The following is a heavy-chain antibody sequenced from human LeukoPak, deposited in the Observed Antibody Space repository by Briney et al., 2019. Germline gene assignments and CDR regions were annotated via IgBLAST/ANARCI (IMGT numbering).Heavy chain of an antibody. CDR1: GGSISSSNW. CDR2: VDYSGIT. D-gene: IGHD3-22*01. J-gene: IGHJ4*02. V-gene: IGHV4-4*02. CDR3: ARDSRTSSGYFDY. Sequence: SGTLSLTCAVSGGSISSSNWWSWVRQPPGKGLEWIGNVDYSGITYYSPSLKSRVTMSVDTSKNQFSLILASVTAADTAVYYCARDSRTSSGYFDYWGQGTPVSVSS.